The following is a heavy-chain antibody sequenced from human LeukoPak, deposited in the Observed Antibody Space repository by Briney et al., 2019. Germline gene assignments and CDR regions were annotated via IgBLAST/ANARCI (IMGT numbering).Heavy chain of an antibody. J-gene: IGHJ3*02. CDR3: ASQYYDILAGLDAFDI. Sequence: GGSLRLSCAASGFTFSNYAMNWVRQAPGKGLEWVSYISSSSSTIYYADSVKGRFTISRDNAKNSLYLQMNSLRAEDTAVYYCASQYYDILAGLDAFDIWGQGTMVTVSS. CDR2: ISSSSSTI. D-gene: IGHD3-9*01. CDR1: GFTFSNYA. V-gene: IGHV3-48*04.